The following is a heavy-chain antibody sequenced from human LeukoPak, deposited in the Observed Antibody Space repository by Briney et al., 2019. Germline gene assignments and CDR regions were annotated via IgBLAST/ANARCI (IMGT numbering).Heavy chain of an antibody. CDR2: LSSTNSI. J-gene: IGHJ4*02. V-gene: IGHV3-48*01. CDR1: GFTFSSYG. D-gene: IGHD5-18*01. Sequence: PGGSLRLSCAASGFTFSSYGMNWVRQAPGKGLEWLSYLSSTNSIHYADSVEGRFTISRDNAKNSLYLQMDGLRAEDTAVYYCARRGDTAMVGDYWGQGTLVTVSS. CDR3: ARRGDTAMVGDY.